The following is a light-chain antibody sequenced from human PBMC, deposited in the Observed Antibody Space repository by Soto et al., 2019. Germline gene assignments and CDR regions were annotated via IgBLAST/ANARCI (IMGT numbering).Light chain of an antibody. CDR3: SLYTTSSTFV. Sequence: QSALTQPASVSGSPGQSITISCTGTSSDVGSYNLVSWYQQSPGTAPKLMIYEVSNRPSGVSDRFSGSKSGNTASLTISGLQAEDEADYYCSLYTTSSTFVFGTGTKLTVL. CDR1: SSDVGSYNL. J-gene: IGLJ1*01. V-gene: IGLV2-18*01. CDR2: EVS.